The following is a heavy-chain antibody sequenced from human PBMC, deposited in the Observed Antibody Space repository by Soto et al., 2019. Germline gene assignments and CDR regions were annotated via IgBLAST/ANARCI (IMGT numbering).Heavy chain of an antibody. D-gene: IGHD2-21*01. V-gene: IGHV3-21*01. CDR3: ARGNRGYCGGVTGSGFAP. CDR2: ISSSTSYI. Sequence: ESGGGLVKPGGSLRLSCAASGFSFSSYSMNWVRQAPGKGLEWVSSISSSTSYINYADSVKGRFTISRDNAKKSLYLQMNGLGAENTAVYYGARGNRGYCGGVTGSGFAPWAREPWSPSPQ. CDR1: GFSFSSYS. J-gene: IGHJ5*02.